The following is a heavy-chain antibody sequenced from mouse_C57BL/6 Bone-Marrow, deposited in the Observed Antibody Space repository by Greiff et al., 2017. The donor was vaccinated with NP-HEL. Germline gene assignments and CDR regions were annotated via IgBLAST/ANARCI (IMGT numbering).Heavy chain of an antibody. Sequence: VQLQQSGAELARPGASVKLSCKASGYTFPSYGLSWVKQRTGQGLEWIGEIYPRSGNTYYNEKFKGKATLTADKSSSTAYMELRSLTSEDSAVYFCARDFITTVVAPFAYWGQGTLVTVSA. CDR3: ARDFITTVVAPFAY. D-gene: IGHD1-1*01. CDR2: IYPRSGNT. J-gene: IGHJ3*01. CDR1: GYTFPSYG. V-gene: IGHV1-81*01.